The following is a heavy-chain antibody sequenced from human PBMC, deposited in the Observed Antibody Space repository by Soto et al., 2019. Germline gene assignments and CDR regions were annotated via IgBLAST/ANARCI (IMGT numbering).Heavy chain of an antibody. CDR2: IYYSGST. Sequence: SETLSLTCTVSGGSISSGGYYWSWIRQHPGKGLEWIGYIYYSGSTYYNPSLKSRVTISVDTSKNQFSLKLSSVTAADTAVYYCARWSLDSSGYYTGPAFDYWGQGTLVTVSS. CDR1: GGSISSGGYY. D-gene: IGHD3-22*01. V-gene: IGHV4-31*03. CDR3: ARWSLDSSGYYTGPAFDY. J-gene: IGHJ4*02.